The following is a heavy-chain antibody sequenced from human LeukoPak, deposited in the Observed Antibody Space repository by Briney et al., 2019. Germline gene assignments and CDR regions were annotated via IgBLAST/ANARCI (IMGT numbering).Heavy chain of an antibody. J-gene: IGHJ4*02. Sequence: QPGGSLRLSCAASGFTFSSYSMNWVRQAPGKGLEWVSYVSSSSSTIYYADSVKGRFTISRDNAKNSPYLQMNSLRAEDTAVYYCAREYESYIVVVTANYFDYWGQGTLVTVSS. CDR3: AREYESYIVVVTANYFDY. CDR2: VSSSSSTI. CDR1: GFTFSSYS. D-gene: IGHD2-21*02. V-gene: IGHV3-48*04.